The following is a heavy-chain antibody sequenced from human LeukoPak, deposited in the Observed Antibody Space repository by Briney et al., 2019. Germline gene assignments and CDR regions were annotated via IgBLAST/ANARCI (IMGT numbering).Heavy chain of an antibody. D-gene: IGHD2-15*01. CDR1: GYTFTSYG. Sequence: GASVKVPCKASGYTFTSYGISWVRQAPGQGLEWMGWISAYNGNTNYAQKLQGRVTMTTDTSTSTAYMELRSLRSDDTAVYYCARSRSGGTSRDAFDIWGQGTMVTVSS. J-gene: IGHJ3*02. CDR2: ISAYNGNT. V-gene: IGHV1-18*01. CDR3: ARSRSGGTSRDAFDI.